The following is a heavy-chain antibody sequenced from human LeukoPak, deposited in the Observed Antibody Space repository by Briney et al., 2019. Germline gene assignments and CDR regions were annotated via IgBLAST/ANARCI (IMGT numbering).Heavy chain of an antibody. D-gene: IGHD3-10*01. Sequence: GGSLRLSCAASGFTFSSYWMSWVRQAPGKGLEWVANIKQDGSEKYYVDSVKGRFTISRDNAKNSLYLQMNSLRDEDTAVYYCARDRATMVRGVSYYFDYWGQGTLVTVSS. CDR1: GFTFSSYW. CDR2: IKQDGSEK. J-gene: IGHJ4*02. V-gene: IGHV3-7*05. CDR3: ARDRATMVRGVSYYFDY.